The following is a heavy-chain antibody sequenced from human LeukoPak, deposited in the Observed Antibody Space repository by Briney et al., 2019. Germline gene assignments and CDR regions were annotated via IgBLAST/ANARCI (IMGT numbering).Heavy chain of an antibody. CDR1: GGSISNYY. J-gene: IGHJ6*03. Sequence: SETLSLTCTVSGGSISNYYWTWIRQPAGKGLEWIGRIYTSGGTNYNPSLKSRVTMSVDTSKNQFFLKLSSVTAADTAVYYCARVNYYYYYMDVWGKGTTVTISS. CDR2: IYTSGGT. CDR3: ARVNYYYYYMDV. V-gene: IGHV4-4*07.